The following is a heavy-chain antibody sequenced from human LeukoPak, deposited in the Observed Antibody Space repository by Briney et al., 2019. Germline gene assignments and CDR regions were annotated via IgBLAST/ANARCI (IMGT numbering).Heavy chain of an antibody. J-gene: IGHJ2*01. CDR1: GYSISSGYY. Sequence: SETLSRACAVSGYSISSGYYWGWIRQPPGKGLEWIGSLYHSGRIYYNPSLKSRVTISVDTSKNQFSLKLGSVTAADTAVYYCARLPWSDWYFDLWGRGTLVTVSS. CDR2: LYHSGRI. V-gene: IGHV4-38-2*01. D-gene: IGHD2-8*01. CDR3: ARLPWSDWYFDL.